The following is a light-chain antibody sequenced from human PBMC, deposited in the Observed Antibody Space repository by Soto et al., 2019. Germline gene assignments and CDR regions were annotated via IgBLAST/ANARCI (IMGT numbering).Light chain of an antibody. CDR1: QSIGRW. CDR3: QQYNTYSPERT. CDR2: DAS. V-gene: IGKV1-5*01. Sequence: DIQMTQSPSTLSAFVGDRVTITCLASQSIGRWLAWYQQKPGKAPKLLIYDASSLESGVPSRFSGSGSGTEFTLTISSLQPDDLATYYCQQYNTYSPERTFGKSTKVDI. J-gene: IGKJ1*01.